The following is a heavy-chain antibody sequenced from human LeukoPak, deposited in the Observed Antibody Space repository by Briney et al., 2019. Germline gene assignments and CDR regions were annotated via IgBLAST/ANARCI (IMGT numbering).Heavy chain of an antibody. V-gene: IGHV4-38-2*02. CDR2: THHTGST. CDR3: ARVTVGANTPLDY. CDR1: GYSISSGYY. Sequence: SETLSLTCTVSGYSISSGYYWGWIRPPPGKGLEWIVSTHHTGSTYHNPSLKSRVTISADTSKNQISLNLSSVTAADTAFYYCARVTVGANTPLDYWGQGTLVAVSS. D-gene: IGHD1-26*01. J-gene: IGHJ4*02.